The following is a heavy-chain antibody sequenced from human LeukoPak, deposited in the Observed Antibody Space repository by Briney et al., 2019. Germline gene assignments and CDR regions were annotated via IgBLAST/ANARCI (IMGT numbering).Heavy chain of an antibody. CDR2: IRYDGSKK. Sequence: PGGSLRLSCAASGSTFSSHGMHWVRQAPGKGLDWVAFIRYDGSKKFYADSVKGRFTISRDNSKNTLDLQMNSLRTDDTAVYYCAKVDDYYGSGSYLVDSWGQGTLVTVPS. D-gene: IGHD3-10*01. J-gene: IGHJ4*02. CDR3: AKVDDYYGSGSYLVDS. CDR1: GSTFSSHG. V-gene: IGHV3-30*02.